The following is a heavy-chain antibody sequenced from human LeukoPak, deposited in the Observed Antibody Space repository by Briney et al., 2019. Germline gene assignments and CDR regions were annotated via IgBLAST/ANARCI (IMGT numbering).Heavy chain of an antibody. CDR3: ARGDRYCSSTSCYSSDY. CDR2: IWYDGSNK. CDR1: GFTFSSYG. V-gene: IGHV3-33*01. Sequence: GGSLRLSCAASGFTFSSYGMHWVRQAPGKGLEWVAVIWYDGSNKYYADSVKGRFIISRDNSKNTLYLQMNSLRAEDTAVYYCARGDRYCSSTSCYSSDYWGQGTLVTVSS. J-gene: IGHJ4*02. D-gene: IGHD2-2*01.